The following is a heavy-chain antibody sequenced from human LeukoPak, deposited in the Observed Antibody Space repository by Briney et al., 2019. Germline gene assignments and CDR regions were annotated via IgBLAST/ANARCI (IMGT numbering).Heavy chain of an antibody. CDR2: IIPIFGTA. Sequence: SVKVSCKASGGTFSSYAISWVRQAPGQGLEWMGGIIPIFGTANYAQKFQGRVTITTDESTSTAYMELSSLRSEDTAVYYCAREARFWSVPAPHHARAWRISYFDYWGQGTLVTVSS. V-gene: IGHV1-69*05. CDR1: GGTFSSYA. J-gene: IGHJ4*02. D-gene: IGHD3-3*01. CDR3: AREARFWSVPAPHHARAWRISYFDY.